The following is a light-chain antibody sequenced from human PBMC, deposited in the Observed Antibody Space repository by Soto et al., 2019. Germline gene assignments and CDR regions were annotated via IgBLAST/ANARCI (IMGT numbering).Light chain of an antibody. CDR2: EVS. CDR1: SSDVGGYNY. CDR3: SSYTSSSTLV. Sequence: QSALTQPASVSGSPGQSITISCTGTSSDVGGYNYVSWHQQHPGKAPKLMIYEVSNRPSGVSNRFSGSKSGNTASPTISGLQAEDEADYYCSSYTSSSTLVFGGGTKLTVL. V-gene: IGLV2-14*01. J-gene: IGLJ2*01.